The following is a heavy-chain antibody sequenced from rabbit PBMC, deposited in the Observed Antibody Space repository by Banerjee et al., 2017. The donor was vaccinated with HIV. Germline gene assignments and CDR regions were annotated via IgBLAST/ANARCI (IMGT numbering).Heavy chain of an antibody. V-gene: IGHV1S40*01. CDR1: GFDISSYY. CDR3: AGGGYGAL. Sequence: QSLEESGGDLVKPGASLTLTCTASGFDISSYYMCWVRQAPGKGLEWIGTITAGSGGATYYASWAKGRFTISKTSSTTVTLQMTSLTAADTATYFCAGGGYGALWGQGTLVTVS. D-gene: IGHD1-1*01. J-gene: IGHJ3*01. CDR2: ITAGSGGAT.